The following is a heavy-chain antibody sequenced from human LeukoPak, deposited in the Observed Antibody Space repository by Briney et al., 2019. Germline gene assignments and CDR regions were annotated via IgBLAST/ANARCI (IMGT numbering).Heavy chain of an antibody. CDR3: ATLAERVLRFLAWMGA. CDR2: LAPEEGET. Sequence: EASVKVSCKVSGYTLKELSLHWVRQTPGKGLEWMGGLAPEEGETIYAQKFRGRVTMTEDTSTDTAYMELSSLRSEDTAVYYCATLAERVLRFLAWMGAWGQGTLVTVSS. V-gene: IGHV1-24*01. CDR1: GYTLKELS. D-gene: IGHD3-3*01. J-gene: IGHJ5*02.